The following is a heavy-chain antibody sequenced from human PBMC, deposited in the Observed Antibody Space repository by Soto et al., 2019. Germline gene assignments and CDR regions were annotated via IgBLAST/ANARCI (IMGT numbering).Heavy chain of an antibody. CDR3: ARGSYCSSTSCHYYGMDV. CDR1: GYTFTSYA. CDR2: INAGNGNT. D-gene: IGHD2-2*01. Sequence: ASVKVSCKASGYTFTSYAMHWVRQAPGQRLEWMGWINAGNGNTKYSQKFQGRVTITRDTSASTAYMELSSLRSEDTAVYYCARGSYCSSTSCHYYGMDVWGQGTTVTVSS. J-gene: IGHJ6*02. V-gene: IGHV1-3*01.